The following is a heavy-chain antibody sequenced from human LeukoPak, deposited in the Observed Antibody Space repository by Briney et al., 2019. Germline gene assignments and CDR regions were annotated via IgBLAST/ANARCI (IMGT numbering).Heavy chain of an antibody. CDR3: ARGGDSSGWYVY. Sequence: ASVKVSCKASGYTFTSYDINWVRQATGQGLEWMGWINAGNGNTKYSQKFQGRVTITRDTSASTAYMELSSLRSEDTAVYYCARGGDSSGWYVYWGQGTLVTVSS. J-gene: IGHJ4*02. V-gene: IGHV1-3*01. CDR2: INAGNGNT. D-gene: IGHD6-19*01. CDR1: GYTFTSYD.